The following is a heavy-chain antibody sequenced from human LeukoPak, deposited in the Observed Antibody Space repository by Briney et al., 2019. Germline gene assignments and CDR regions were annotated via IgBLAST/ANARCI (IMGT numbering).Heavy chain of an antibody. CDR2: NSYSGST. J-gene: IGHJ2*01. V-gene: IGHV4-59*01. CDR3: ARFTREAAGYWYFDL. D-gene: IGHD6-13*01. CDR1: GDSMSSYY. Sequence: SETLSLTCTVAGDSMSSYYWSWIRQPPGKGLEWIAYNSYSGSTNYNPSLQNRVTISIETSKDQFSLKLSTVTAADTAVYFCARFTREAAGYWYFDLWGRGTLVTVSS.